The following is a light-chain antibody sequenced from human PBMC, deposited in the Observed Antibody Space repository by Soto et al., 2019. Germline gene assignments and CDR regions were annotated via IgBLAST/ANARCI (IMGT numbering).Light chain of an antibody. V-gene: IGKV1-39*01. CDR3: QQTYSTPPT. CDR2: GAS. J-gene: IGKJ4*01. Sequence: DIHMTQSPSSLSASVGDSVTITCRPSQNIDRYLHWYQHIPGKAPKLLIYGASNLQTGVPSRFTGSGSRTHFTLTISSLQPEDSATYYCQQTYSTPPTFVGGTKVE. CDR1: QNIDRY.